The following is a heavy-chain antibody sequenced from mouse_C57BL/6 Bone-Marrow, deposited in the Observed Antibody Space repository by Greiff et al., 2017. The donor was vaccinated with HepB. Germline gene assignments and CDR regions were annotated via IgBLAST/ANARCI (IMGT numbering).Heavy chain of an antibody. V-gene: IGHV1-61*01. CDR1: GYTFTSYW. CDR3: ARSDGSSQFDFWC. CDR2: IYPSDSET. D-gene: IGHD1-1*01. Sequence: SSFKFSCKASGYTFTSYWMDWVKQRPGQGLEWIGNIYPSDSETHYNQKFKDKATLTVDTSSSTAYMQLSSLTSEDSAVYYCARSDGSSQFDFWCWGKGTTVT. J-gene: IGHJ1*03.